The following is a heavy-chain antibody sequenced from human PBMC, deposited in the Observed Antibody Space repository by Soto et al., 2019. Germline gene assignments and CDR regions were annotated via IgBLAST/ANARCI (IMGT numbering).Heavy chain of an antibody. J-gene: IGHJ3*02. CDR2: ISYDGSNK. CDR3: ARVSTLSMIVVVITDDAFDI. V-gene: IGHV3-30-3*01. Sequence: HPRGPLRLSCAAPVFTFGSYAMHWVRQAPGKGLEWVAVISYDGSNKYYADSVKGRFTISRDNSKNTLYLQMNSLRAEDTAVYYCARVSTLSMIVVVITDDAFDIWGQGTMVTVSS. D-gene: IGHD3-22*01. CDR1: VFTFGSYA.